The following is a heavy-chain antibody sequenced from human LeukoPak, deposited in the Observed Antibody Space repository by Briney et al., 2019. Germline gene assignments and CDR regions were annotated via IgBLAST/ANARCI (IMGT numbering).Heavy chain of an antibody. CDR1: GYTFTSYG. J-gene: IGHJ5*02. CDR3: ARDIIPAAMGWFDP. D-gene: IGHD2-2*01. V-gene: IGHV1-69*13. CDR2: IIPIFGTA. Sequence: ASVKVSCKASGYTFTSYGISWVRQAPGQGLEWMGGIIPIFGTANYAQKFQGRVTITADESTSTAYMELSSLRSEDTAVYYCARDIIPAAMGWFDPWGQGTLVTVSS.